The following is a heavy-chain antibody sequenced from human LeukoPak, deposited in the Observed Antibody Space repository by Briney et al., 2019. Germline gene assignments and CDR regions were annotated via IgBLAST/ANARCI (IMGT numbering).Heavy chain of an antibody. CDR3: ARNILTGYYIGGDFDY. D-gene: IGHD3-9*01. CDR1: GFTFSSYS. CDR2: ISSSSSYI. V-gene: IGHV3-21*01. J-gene: IGHJ4*02. Sequence: GRSLRLSCAASGFTFSSYSMNWVRQAPGKGLEWVSSISSSSSYIYYADSVKGRFTISRDNAKNSLYLQMDSLRAEDTAVYYCARNILTGYYIGGDFDYWGQGTLVTVSS.